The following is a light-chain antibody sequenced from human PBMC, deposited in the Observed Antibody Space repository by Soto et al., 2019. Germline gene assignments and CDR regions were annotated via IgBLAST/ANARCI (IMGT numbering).Light chain of an antibody. V-gene: IGLV2-14*01. CDR3: SSYTNINTRACV. Sequence: QSVLTQPASVSGSPGQSITISCSGTSSDVGAYNYVSWYQQHPDKAPRLVIYEVSYRPSGVSNRFSGSKSGNTASLTISGLRTEDEAEYYCSSYTNINTRACVFGTGTKLTVL. CDR1: SSDVGAYNY. J-gene: IGLJ1*01. CDR2: EVS.